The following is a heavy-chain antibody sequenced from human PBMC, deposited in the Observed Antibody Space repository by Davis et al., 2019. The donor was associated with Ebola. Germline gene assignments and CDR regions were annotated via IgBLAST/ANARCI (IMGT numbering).Heavy chain of an antibody. D-gene: IGHD6-13*01. CDR1: GFTFSSYG. Sequence: GESLKISCAASGFTFSSYGMHWVRQAPGKGLEWVAFIRYDGSNKYYADSVKGRFTISRDNSKNTLYLQMNSLRAEDTAVYYCAKVIAAADPTDYWGQGTLVTVSS. V-gene: IGHV3-30*02. CDR3: AKVIAAADPTDY. J-gene: IGHJ4*02. CDR2: IRYDGSNK.